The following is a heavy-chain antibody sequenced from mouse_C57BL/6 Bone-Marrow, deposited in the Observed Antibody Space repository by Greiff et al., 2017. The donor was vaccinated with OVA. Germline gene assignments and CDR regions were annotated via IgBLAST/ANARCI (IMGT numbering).Heavy chain of an antibody. CDR3: ARPLDYYGSSYWYFDV. CDR2: INPNNGGT. V-gene: IGHV1-26*01. J-gene: IGHJ1*03. D-gene: IGHD1-1*01. Sequence: EVQRVESGPELVKPGASVKISCKASGYTFTDYYMNWVKQSHGTSLEWIGDINPNNGGTSYNQKFKGKATLTVDKSSSTAYMELRSLTSEDSAVYYCARPLDYYGSSYWYFDVWGTGTTVTVSS. CDR1: GYTFTDYY.